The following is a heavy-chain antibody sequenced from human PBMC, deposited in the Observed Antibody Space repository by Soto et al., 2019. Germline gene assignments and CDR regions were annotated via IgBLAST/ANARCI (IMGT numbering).Heavy chain of an antibody. J-gene: IGHJ4*02. CDR1: GFTFSTYA. CDR2: ISWNSGTI. D-gene: IGHD2-15*01. Sequence: SLRLSCAASGFTFSTYAMHWVRQAPGKGLEWVSGISWNSGTIDYAASVKGRFTISRDNAKNSLYLQMNSLRAEDTALYYCAEDTGYCSGGTCYFFDYWGQGTLVTVSS. V-gene: IGHV3-9*01. CDR3: AEDTGYCSGGTCYFFDY.